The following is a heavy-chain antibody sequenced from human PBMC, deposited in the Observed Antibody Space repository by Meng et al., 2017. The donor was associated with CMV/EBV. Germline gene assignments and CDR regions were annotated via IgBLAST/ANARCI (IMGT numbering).Heavy chain of an antibody. CDR3: AKDSPPEGIVVVPAAIDY. V-gene: IGHV3-23*01. D-gene: IGHD2-2*01. Sequence: FTFSSYAMSGVRQAPGKGLEWVSAISGSGGSTYYADSVKGRFTISRDNSKNTLYLQMNSLRAEDTAVYYCAKDSPPEGIVVVPAAIDYWGQGTLVTVSS. J-gene: IGHJ4*02. CDR1: FTFSSYA. CDR2: ISGSGGST.